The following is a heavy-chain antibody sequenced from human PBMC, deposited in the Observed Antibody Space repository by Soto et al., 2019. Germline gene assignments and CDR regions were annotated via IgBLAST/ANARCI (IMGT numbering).Heavy chain of an antibody. Sequence: GGSLRLSCVASGFTFSSYGIHWVRQAPGKGLEWVAVISNDGSNEYYADSVKGRFTISRDNSKNTLYLQMDSLRPEDTAVYYCAKEITVAGDFDYWGHGTLVTVSS. CDR3: AKEITVAGDFDY. J-gene: IGHJ4*01. CDR2: ISNDGSNE. D-gene: IGHD6-19*01. CDR1: GFTFSSYG. V-gene: IGHV3-30*18.